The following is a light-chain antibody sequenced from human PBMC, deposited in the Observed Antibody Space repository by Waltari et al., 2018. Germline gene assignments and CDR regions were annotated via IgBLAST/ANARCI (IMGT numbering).Light chain of an antibody. Sequence: DIQMTQSPSTLSASVGDRVTITCRASQSISTWLAWYQQKPGKAPKLLTHKASNLESGVPTRCSGRGSATECTRTSSSLQADDCASYYCQTYNRFAPWTFGQGTKVEIK. CDR1: QSISTW. V-gene: IGKV1-5*03. CDR3: QTYNRFAPWT. CDR2: KAS. J-gene: IGKJ1*01.